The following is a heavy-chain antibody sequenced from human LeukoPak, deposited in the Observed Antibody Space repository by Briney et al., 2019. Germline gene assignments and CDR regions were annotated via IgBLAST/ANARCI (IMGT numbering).Heavy chain of an antibody. V-gene: IGHV1-2*02. Sequence: ASVKVSCKASGFTFNAYYIHWVRQAPGQGLEWMGWISPNSGATNYAQKFQGRVTMTRDTSISTAYMELSRLRSDDTAVYYCARVGRRAAAGTPFDYWGQGTLVTVSS. CDR2: ISPNSGAT. CDR3: ARVGRRAAAGTPFDY. CDR1: GFTFNAYY. D-gene: IGHD6-13*01. J-gene: IGHJ4*02.